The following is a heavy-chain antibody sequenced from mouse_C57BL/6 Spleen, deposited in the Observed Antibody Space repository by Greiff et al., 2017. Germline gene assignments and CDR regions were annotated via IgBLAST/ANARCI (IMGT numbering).Heavy chain of an antibody. Sequence: QVQLQQPGAELVMPGASVKLSCKASGYTFTSYWMHWVKQRPGQGLEWIGEIDPSDSYTNYNQKFKGKSTLTVDKSSSTAYMQLSSLTSEDSAVYYCATTVVATRYFDVWGTGTTVTVSS. V-gene: IGHV1-69*01. CDR3: ATTVVATRYFDV. CDR2: IDPSDSYT. D-gene: IGHD1-1*01. J-gene: IGHJ1*03. CDR1: GYTFTSYW.